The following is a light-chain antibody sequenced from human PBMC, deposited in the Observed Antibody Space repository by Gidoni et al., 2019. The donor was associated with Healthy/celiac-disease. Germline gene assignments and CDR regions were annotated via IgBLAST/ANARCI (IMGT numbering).Light chain of an antibody. J-gene: IGKJ2*01. Sequence: EIVLTQSPAPLSLSPGERATLSCRASQSVSSYLAWYQQKPGQAPRLLIYDASNRATGIPARFSGSGSGTDFTLTISSLEPEDFAVYYCQQRSNWPVTFGQXTKLEIK. CDR1: QSVSSY. CDR3: QQRSNWPVT. CDR2: DAS. V-gene: IGKV3-11*01.